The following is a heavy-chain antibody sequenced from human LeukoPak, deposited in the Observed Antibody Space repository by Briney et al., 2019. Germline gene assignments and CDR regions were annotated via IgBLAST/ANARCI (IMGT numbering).Heavy chain of an antibody. D-gene: IGHD3/OR15-3a*01. CDR3: ASRPYGFLGPFDY. V-gene: IGHV3-48*03. Sequence: PGGSLRLSCAASGFTFSSYEINWVCQAPGKGLEWISYISSSGSTIYYADSVKGRFTISRDNAKNSLYLQMNSLRAEDTAIYYCASRPYGFLGPFDYWGQGTLVTVSS. CDR1: GFTFSSYE. J-gene: IGHJ4*02. CDR2: ISSSGSTI.